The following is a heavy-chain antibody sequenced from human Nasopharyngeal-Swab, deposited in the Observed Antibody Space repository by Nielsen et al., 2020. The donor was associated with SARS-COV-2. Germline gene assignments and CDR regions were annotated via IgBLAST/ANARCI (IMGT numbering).Heavy chain of an antibody. V-gene: IGHV3-30*03. CDR1: EFTFSSYS. J-gene: IGHJ4*02. D-gene: IGHD2/OR15-2a*01. CDR3: ARVQADYLSKGSFDH. Sequence: GESLKISCAAFEFTFSSYSMNWVRQAPGKGLEWVALISYDGTDKYYADSVKGRFTISRDNSKNTLYLQMNSLRPEDTAMYYCARVQADYLSKGSFDHWGQGTLVTVSS. CDR2: ISYDGTDK.